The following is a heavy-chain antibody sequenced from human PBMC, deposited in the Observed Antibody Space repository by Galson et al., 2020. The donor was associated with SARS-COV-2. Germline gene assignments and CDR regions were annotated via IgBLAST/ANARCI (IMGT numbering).Heavy chain of an antibody. CDR1: GYTFTGYY. Sequence: ASVKVSCKASGYTFTGYYMRWVRQAPGQGLEWMGWINPNSGGTNYAQKFQGRVTMTRDTSISTAYMELSRLRSDDTAVYYCAREDIVVVPAATCYGMDVWGQGTTVTVSS. D-gene: IGHD2-2*01. CDR3: AREDIVVVPAATCYGMDV. CDR2: INPNSGGT. V-gene: IGHV1-2*02. J-gene: IGHJ6*02.